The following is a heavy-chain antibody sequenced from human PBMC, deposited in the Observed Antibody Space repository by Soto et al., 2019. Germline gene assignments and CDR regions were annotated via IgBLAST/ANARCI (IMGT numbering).Heavy chain of an antibody. CDR2: INHSGST. V-gene: IGHV4-34*01. CDR1: GGSFSGYY. Sequence: SETLSLTCAVYGGSFSGYYWSWIRQPPGKGLEWIGEINHSGSTNYNPSLKSRVTISVDTSKNQFSLKLSSVTAADTAVYYCARGTIEYQLLPKYYFDYWGQGTLVTVSS. CDR3: ARGTIEYQLLPKYYFDY. D-gene: IGHD2-2*01. J-gene: IGHJ4*02.